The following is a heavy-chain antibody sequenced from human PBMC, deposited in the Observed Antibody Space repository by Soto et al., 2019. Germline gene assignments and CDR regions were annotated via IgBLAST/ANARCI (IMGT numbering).Heavy chain of an antibody. CDR2: ISAYNGNT. D-gene: IGHD6-19*01. V-gene: IGHV1-18*01. Sequence: ASVKVSCKASGYTFTSYGISWVRQAPGQGLEWMGWISAYNGNTNYAQKLQGRVTMTTDTSTSTAYMELRSLRSDDTAVYYCASVGQWLVPPTNYYYGMDVWGQGTTVTVSS. CDR3: ASVGQWLVPPTNYYYGMDV. J-gene: IGHJ6*02. CDR1: GYTFTSYG.